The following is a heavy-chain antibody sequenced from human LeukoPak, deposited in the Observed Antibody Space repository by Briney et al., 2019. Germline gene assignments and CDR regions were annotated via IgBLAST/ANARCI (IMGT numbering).Heavy chain of an antibody. CDR1: GGTFSSYA. CDR3: ARVGYCSGGSCYRGSDNFDY. V-gene: IGHV1-69*05. CDR2: IIPIFGTA. D-gene: IGHD2-15*01. J-gene: IGHJ4*02. Sequence: ASVKVSCKASGGTFSSYAISWVRQAPGQGLEWMGGIIPIFGTANYAQKFQGRVTITTDESTSTAYMELSSLRSEDTAVYYCARVGYCSGGSCYRGSDNFDYWGQGTLVTVSS.